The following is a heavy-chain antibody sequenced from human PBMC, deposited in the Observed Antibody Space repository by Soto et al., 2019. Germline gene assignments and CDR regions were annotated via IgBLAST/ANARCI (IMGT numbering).Heavy chain of an antibody. J-gene: IGHJ4*02. CDR1: GGSISSGGYS. V-gene: IGHV4-30-2*01. CDR2: IYHSGST. CDR3: ARVAIPYDSSGYYFDY. D-gene: IGHD3-22*01. Sequence: PSETLSLTCAVSGGSISSGGYSWSWIRQPPGKGLEWIGYIYHSGSTYYNPSLKSRVTISVDRSKNQFSLKLSSVTAADTAVYYCARVAIPYDSSGYYFDYWGQGTLVTVS.